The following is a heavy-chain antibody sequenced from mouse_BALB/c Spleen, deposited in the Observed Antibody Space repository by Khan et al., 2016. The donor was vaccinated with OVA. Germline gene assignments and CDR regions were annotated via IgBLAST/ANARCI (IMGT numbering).Heavy chain of an antibody. J-gene: IGHJ3*01. Sequence: QVTLKESGPGILQSSQTLSLTCSFSGFSLSTSGMGVSWIRQPSGKGLEWLAHIYWDDEKRYNTSLKSRLTISKDNSRNQVILRITRLDTATTAIYACVRNIYAFDAWFAYWGQGTLVTVSS. D-gene: IGHD2-2*01. CDR2: IYWDDEK. CDR1: GFSLSTSGMG. CDR3: VRNIYAFDAWFAY. V-gene: IGHV8-12*01.